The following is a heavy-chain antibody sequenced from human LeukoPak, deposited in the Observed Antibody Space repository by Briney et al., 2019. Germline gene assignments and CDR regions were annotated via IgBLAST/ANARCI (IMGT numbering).Heavy chain of an antibody. CDR3: TSTRVDTAMVTDY. J-gene: IGHJ4*02. V-gene: IGHV1-8*01. CDR2: MNPNSGNT. D-gene: IGHD5-18*01. CDR1: GYTFTSYD. Sequence: ASVKVSCKASGYTFTSYDINWVRQATGQGLEWMGWMNPNSGNTGYAQEFQGRVTMTRNTSISTAYMELSSLRSEDTAVYYCTSTRVDTAMVTDYRGQGTLVTVSS.